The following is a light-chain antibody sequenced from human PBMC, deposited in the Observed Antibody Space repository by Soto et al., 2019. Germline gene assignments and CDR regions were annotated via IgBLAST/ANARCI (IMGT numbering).Light chain of an antibody. Sequence: QSVLTQPASVSGSPGQSITISCTGTSSDVGNYIFVSWYRQHPGKAPKLMIYDINNRPSGVSNRFSGSKSGNTASLTISGLRAEDEADYYCVSYTTSASYVFGTGTKVTVL. CDR3: VSYTTSASYV. CDR2: DIN. CDR1: SSDVGNYIF. J-gene: IGLJ1*01. V-gene: IGLV2-14*01.